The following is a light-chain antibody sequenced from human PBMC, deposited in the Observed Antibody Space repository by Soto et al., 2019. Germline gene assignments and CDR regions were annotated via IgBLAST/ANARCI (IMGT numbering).Light chain of an antibody. CDR1: QSISSW. CDR3: QQFNSPIT. V-gene: IGKV1-5*01. J-gene: IGKJ1*01. CDR2: DAS. Sequence: DIQMTQSPSTLSASVGDRVIITCRASQSISSWLAWYQQKPGKAPKLLIYDASSLESGVPSRFSGSGSGTEFTLTVSSLQPDDFATYYCQQFNSPITFGQGTKVDIK.